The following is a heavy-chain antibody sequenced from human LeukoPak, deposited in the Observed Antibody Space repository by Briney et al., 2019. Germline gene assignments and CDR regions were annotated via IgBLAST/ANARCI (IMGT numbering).Heavy chain of an antibody. Sequence: GGSLRLSCAASGFTFSKYDMHWIRQATGKGLEWVSVIGPAGGTYYLGSVKGRFTISRENAKNSLSLQMNSLRAGDTAVYYCARGGSGWSFEYWGQGILVTVSS. CDR3: ARGGSGWSFEY. V-gene: IGHV3-13*04. CDR1: GFTFSKYD. D-gene: IGHD6-19*01. CDR2: IGPAGGT. J-gene: IGHJ4*02.